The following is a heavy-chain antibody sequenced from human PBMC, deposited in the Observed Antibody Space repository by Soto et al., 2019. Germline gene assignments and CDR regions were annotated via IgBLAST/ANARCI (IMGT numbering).Heavy chain of an antibody. CDR2: IHYNGNT. Sequence: SETLSLTCTVSGGSISSGGYSWSWIRQPPGKGLEWIGNIHYNGNTKYSPSLKGRVTMSVDTSKNHFSLKLISVTTADTAVYFCAREGNLGRWIQPLDSWGQGTLVTVSS. V-gene: IGHV4-61*03. D-gene: IGHD2-2*03. CDR3: AREGNLGRWIQPLDS. CDR1: GGSISSGGYS. J-gene: IGHJ4*02.